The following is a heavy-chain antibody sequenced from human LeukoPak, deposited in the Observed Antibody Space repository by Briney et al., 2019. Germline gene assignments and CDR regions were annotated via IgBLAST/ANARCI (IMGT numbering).Heavy chain of an antibody. D-gene: IGHD6-13*01. Sequence: WASVKVSCKASGGSFSNYAFSWVRQAPGQGLEWMGRITPIVDIATYIQKFQGRVTMTEDTSTDTAYMELSSLRSEDTAVYYCASGSSSSPDAFDIWGQGTMVTVSS. V-gene: IGHV1-69*04. CDR3: ASGSSSSPDAFDI. CDR2: ITPIVDIA. J-gene: IGHJ3*02. CDR1: GGSFSNYA.